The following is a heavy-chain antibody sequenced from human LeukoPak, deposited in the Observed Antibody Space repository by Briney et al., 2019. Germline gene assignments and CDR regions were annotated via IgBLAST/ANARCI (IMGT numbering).Heavy chain of an antibody. CDR2: INTDGTVT. Sequence: PGGSLRLSCAASGFTFSKYWMLWVRQAPGKGLESVSRINTDGTVTTYADSVKGRFTISRDNSENTLYLQMNSLRAEDTAVYYCAKGATSYYESRGYYLEYWGQGTLVTVSS. J-gene: IGHJ4*02. CDR1: GFTFSKYW. V-gene: IGHV3-74*01. CDR3: AKGATSYYESRGYYLEY. D-gene: IGHD3-22*01.